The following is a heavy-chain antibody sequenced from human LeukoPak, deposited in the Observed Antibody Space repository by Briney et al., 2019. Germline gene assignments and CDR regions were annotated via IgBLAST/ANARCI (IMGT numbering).Heavy chain of an antibody. J-gene: IGHJ4*02. V-gene: IGHV7-4-1*02. CDR1: GYTFTTYA. CDR2: INTHTGRP. CDR3: ARLYSDLLTGPGY. D-gene: IGHD3-9*01. Sequence: ASVKISCKASGYTFTTYASTWVRQAPGQGLEWMGWINTHTGRPSYAQDFTGRFVFSLDSSVSTAYLQISRLQTGDTAVYYCARLYSDLLTGPGYWGQGTLLTVSS.